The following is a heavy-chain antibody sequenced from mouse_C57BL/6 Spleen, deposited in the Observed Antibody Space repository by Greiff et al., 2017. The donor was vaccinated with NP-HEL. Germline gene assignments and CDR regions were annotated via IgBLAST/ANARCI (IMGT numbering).Heavy chain of an antibody. Sequence: VQLQQSGAELVRPGSSVKMSCKTSGYTFTSYGINWVKQRPGQGLEWIGYIYIGNGYTEYNEKFKGKATLTSDTSSSTAYMQRSSLTSEDSAIYFGARPTVVAGNAMDYWGQGTSVTVSS. J-gene: IGHJ4*01. CDR2: IYIGNGYT. CDR3: ARPTVVAGNAMDY. D-gene: IGHD1-1*01. CDR1: GYTFTSYG. V-gene: IGHV1-58*01.